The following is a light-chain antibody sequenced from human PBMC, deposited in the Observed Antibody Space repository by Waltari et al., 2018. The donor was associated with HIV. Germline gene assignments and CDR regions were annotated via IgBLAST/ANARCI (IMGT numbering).Light chain of an antibody. CDR1: SSNIGSNY. V-gene: IGLV1-47*01. CDR3: AAWDDSLSGPV. Sequence: QSVLTQPPSASGTPGQRVTISCSGSSSNIGSNYVYWYQQLPGTAPKLLIYRSNQRPSGVPDRFPGSKAGSSAARASSGLRSGDEAEYYCAAWDDSLSGPVFGGGTKLTVL. CDR2: RSN. J-gene: IGLJ3*02.